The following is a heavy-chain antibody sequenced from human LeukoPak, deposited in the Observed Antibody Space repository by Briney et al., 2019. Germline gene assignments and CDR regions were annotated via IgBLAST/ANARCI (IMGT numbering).Heavy chain of an antibody. CDR2: IKQDGSEK. CDR1: GFTFSSYW. J-gene: IGHJ4*02. V-gene: IGHV3-7*04. CDR3: ARDPHVLPFDY. Sequence: GRSLRLSCAASGFTFSSYWMSWVRQAPGKGLEWVANIKQDGSEKYYVDSVKGRFTISRDNAKNSLYLQMNSLRAEDTAVYYCARDPHVLPFDYWGQGTLVTVSS.